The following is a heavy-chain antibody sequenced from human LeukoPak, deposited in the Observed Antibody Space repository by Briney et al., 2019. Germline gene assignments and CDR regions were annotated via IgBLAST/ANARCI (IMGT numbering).Heavy chain of an antibody. V-gene: IGHV3-21*01. CDR3: ARDQTGKDFDY. CDR1: GFTFSSYS. J-gene: IGHJ4*02. Sequence: TGGSLRLSCAASGFTFSSYSMNWVRQAPGKGLEWVSSISSSSSYIYYADSVKGRFTISRDNAKNSLYLQMNSLRAEDTAVYYCARDQTGKDFDYWGQGTLVTVSS. CDR2: ISSSSSYI. D-gene: IGHD3-9*01.